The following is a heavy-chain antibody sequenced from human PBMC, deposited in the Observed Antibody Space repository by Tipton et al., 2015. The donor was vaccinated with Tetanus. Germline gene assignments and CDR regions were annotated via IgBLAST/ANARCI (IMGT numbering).Heavy chain of an antibody. CDR3: AKEALGVLNL. Sequence: SLRLSCAASGFTFKSYTMNWVRQAPGNGLEWVAAISGSRLTPYYADSVKGRFTISRDNSKNTVSLQLNSPRADDTAIYYCAKEALGVLNLWGKGTTVIVSS. D-gene: IGHD1-14*01. CDR1: GFTFKSYT. J-gene: IGHJ6*04. V-gene: IGHV3-23*01. CDR2: ISGSRLTP.